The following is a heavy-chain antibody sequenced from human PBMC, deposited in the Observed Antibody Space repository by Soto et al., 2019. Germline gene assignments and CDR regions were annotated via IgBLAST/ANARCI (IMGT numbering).Heavy chain of an antibody. CDR3: AMGTLGGDAFDI. J-gene: IGHJ3*02. V-gene: IGHV3-21*01. Sequence: GGSLRLSCAASGFTFSSYSMNWVRQAPGKGLEWVSSISSSSSYIYYADSVKGRFTISRDNAKNSLYLQMNSLRAEDTAVYYCAMGTLGGDAFDIWGQGTMVTVSS. CDR2: ISSSSSYI. D-gene: IGHD3-16*01. CDR1: GFTFSSYS.